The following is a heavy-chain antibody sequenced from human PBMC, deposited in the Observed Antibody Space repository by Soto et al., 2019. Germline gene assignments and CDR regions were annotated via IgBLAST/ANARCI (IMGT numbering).Heavy chain of an antibody. V-gene: IGHV5-10-1*01. CDR2: IDPSDSYT. Sequence: GESLKISCKGSGYSFTSYWISWVRQMPGKGLEWMGRIDPSDSYTNYSPSFQGHVTISADKSISTAYLQWSSLKASDTAMYYCARRAYYDFWSGYLFDYWGQGTLVTLSS. D-gene: IGHD3-3*01. CDR3: ARRAYYDFWSGYLFDY. J-gene: IGHJ4*02. CDR1: GYSFTSYW.